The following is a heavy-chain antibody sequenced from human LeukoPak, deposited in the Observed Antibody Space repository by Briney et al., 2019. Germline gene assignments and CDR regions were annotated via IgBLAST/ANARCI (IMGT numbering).Heavy chain of an antibody. CDR3: ARGDLYSSSWYN. Sequence: PSETLSLTCTVSGGSISCGDNYWRWIRQPPGKGLEWIGYIYYSGSTYYNPSLKSRVTISVDTSKNQFSLKLSSVTAADTAVYYCARGDLYSSSWYNWGQGTLVTVSS. CDR1: GGSISCGDNY. CDR2: IYYSGST. V-gene: IGHV4-30-4*08. D-gene: IGHD6-13*01. J-gene: IGHJ4*02.